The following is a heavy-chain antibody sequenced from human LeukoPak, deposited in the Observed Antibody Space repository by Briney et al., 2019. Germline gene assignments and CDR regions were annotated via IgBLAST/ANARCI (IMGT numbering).Heavy chain of an antibody. CDR1: GYTFTSYY. D-gene: IGHD3-9*01. V-gene: IGHV1-46*01. J-gene: IGHJ6*04. CDR2: INPSGGST. CDR3: ARDLPDMVMTGYRYYYYYGMDV. Sequence: ASVKVSCKASGYTFTSYYMHWVRQASGQGLEWMGIINPSGGSTSYAQKFQGRVTMTRDTSTSTVYMELSSLRSEDTAVYYCARDLPDMVMTGYRYYYYYGMDVWGKGTTVTVSS.